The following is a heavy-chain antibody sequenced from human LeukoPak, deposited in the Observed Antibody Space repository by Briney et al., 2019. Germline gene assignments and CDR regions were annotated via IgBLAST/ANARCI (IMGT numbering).Heavy chain of an antibody. CDR1: GGSISSGGYS. D-gene: IGHD3-22*01. J-gene: IGHJ4*02. Sequence: PSQTLSLTCAVSGGSISSGGYSWSWIRQPPGKGLEWIGYIYHSGSTYYNPSLKSRVTISVDTSKNQFSLKLSSVTAADTAVYYCASYSPYYYDSSGPGGGYFDYWGQGTLVTVSS. CDR3: ASYSPYYYDSSGPGGGYFDY. CDR2: IYHSGST. V-gene: IGHV4-30-2*02.